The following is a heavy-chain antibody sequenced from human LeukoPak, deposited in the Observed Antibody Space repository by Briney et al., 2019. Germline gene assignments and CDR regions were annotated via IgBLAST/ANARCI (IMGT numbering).Heavy chain of an antibody. Sequence: GGSLRLSCAASGFTFSSYWMSWVRQAPGKGLEWVANIKQDGSEKYYVDSVKGRFTISRDNAKNSLYLQMNSLRAEDTAVYYCAREIKAHCSGGSCYSSTVYYYYGMDVWGQGTTVTVSS. CDR3: AREIKAHCSGGSCYSSTVYYYYGMDV. D-gene: IGHD2-15*01. J-gene: IGHJ6*02. CDR2: IKQDGSEK. CDR1: GFTFSSYW. V-gene: IGHV3-7*01.